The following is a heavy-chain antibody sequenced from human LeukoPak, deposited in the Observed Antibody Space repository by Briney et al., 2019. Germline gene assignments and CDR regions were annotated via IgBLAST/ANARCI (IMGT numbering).Heavy chain of an antibody. Sequence: SSKTLSLTCTVSGGSISSYYWSWIRQPPGKGLEWIGYIYYSGSTNYNPSLKSRVTISVDTSKNQFSLKLSSVTAADTAVYYCAREREGYDSSGYYSYNWFDPWGQGTLVTVSS. CDR3: AREREGYDSSGYYSYNWFDP. CDR2: IYYSGST. CDR1: GGSISSYY. V-gene: IGHV4-59*01. D-gene: IGHD3-22*01. J-gene: IGHJ5*02.